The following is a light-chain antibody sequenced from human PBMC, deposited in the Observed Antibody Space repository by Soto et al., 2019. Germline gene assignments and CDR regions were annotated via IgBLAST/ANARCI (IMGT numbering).Light chain of an antibody. V-gene: IGKV4-1*01. Sequence: DIVMTQSPDSLAVSLGERATINCKSSQSVLYSSNNKNYLAWYQQKPGQPPKLLIYWASTRESGVPDRFSGSGSGTDFSLTISSLQAEDVAVYYCQQHYITPVTFGQGTNVEIK. CDR2: WAS. J-gene: IGKJ1*01. CDR1: QSVLYSSNNKNY. CDR3: QQHYITPVT.